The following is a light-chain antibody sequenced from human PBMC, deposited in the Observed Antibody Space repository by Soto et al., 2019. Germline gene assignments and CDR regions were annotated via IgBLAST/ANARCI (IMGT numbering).Light chain of an antibody. V-gene: IGKV1-9*01. J-gene: IGKJ1*01. CDR2: GAS. CDR1: QDITSY. Sequence: IQLTQSPSSLSASVGDSVTITCRASQDITSYLAWYQQKPGKAPNLLIYGASTLQSGVPSRFSGSGSGTDFTLTISSLQAEDFATYYCQQQTFGQGTKVDIK. CDR3: QQQT.